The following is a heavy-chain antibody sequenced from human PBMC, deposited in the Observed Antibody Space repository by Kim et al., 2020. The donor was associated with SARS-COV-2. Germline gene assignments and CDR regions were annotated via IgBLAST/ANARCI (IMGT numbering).Heavy chain of an antibody. V-gene: IGHV3-11*01. J-gene: IGHJ6*01. CDR3: ARVVQGSDGMDV. CDR2: ISGSSNTI. Sequence: GSLRLSCVASEFSFSDYYMSWVRQAPGKGLEWLSHISGSSNTIVYADSAKGRFTISRDNAKNSLHLQMNSLRADDTAVYYCARVVQGSDGMDVWGQGTTVIVSS. CDR1: EFSFSDYY.